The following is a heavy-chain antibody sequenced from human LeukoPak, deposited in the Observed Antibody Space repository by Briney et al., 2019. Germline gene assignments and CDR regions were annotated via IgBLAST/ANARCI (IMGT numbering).Heavy chain of an antibody. J-gene: IGHJ2*01. D-gene: IGHD3-10*01. CDR3: AKSSLRGHSLWYFDL. CDR2: ISYDGSNK. Sequence: GGSLRLSCAASGFTFSSYGMHWVRQAPGKGLEWVAVISYDGSNKYDADSVKGRFTISRDNSKNALYLQMDKLRVEDTAVYYCAKSSLRGHSLWYFDLWGRGTPVTVSS. V-gene: IGHV3-30*18. CDR1: GFTFSSYG.